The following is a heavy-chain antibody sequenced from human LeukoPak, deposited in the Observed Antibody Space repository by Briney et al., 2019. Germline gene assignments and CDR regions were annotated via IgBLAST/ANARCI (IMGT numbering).Heavy chain of an antibody. Sequence: SSDTLSLTCSLSGGSVSCIRYYCGWIRQPPGRGLEWIGRVYYSGRNYYTPYLNSRVTRSVDTSKNPVSLKMSSVAAADTSLCYCARHRGCSSPSVFDSWGQGTLVTVSS. J-gene: IGHJ4*02. CDR2: VYYSGRN. CDR1: GGSVSCIRYY. V-gene: IGHV4-39*01. D-gene: IGHD6-6*01. CDR3: ARHRGCSSPSVFDS.